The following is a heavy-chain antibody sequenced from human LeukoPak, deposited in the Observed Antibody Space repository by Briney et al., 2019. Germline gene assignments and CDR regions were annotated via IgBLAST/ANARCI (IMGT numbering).Heavy chain of an antibody. CDR2: IYYSRRP. D-gene: IGHD4-11*01. J-gene: IGHJ3*02. V-gene: IGHV4-39*01. CDR1: CRSISISSYY. Sequence: SETLSLTCTVCCRSISISSYYWGWIRQPPGKGLEWNGSIYYSRRPYHNPSLKSRVTISVDKSKNQFSLKLSSVTAADTAVYYCARRWATVTTEAVDAFDIWGQGTMVTVSS. CDR3: ARRWATVTTEAVDAFDI.